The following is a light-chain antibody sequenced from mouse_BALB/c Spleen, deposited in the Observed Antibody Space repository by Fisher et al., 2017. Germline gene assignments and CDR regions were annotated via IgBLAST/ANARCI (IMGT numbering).Light chain of an antibody. J-gene: IGKJ1*01. CDR2: DTS. CDR1: SSVSSSY. Sequence: IVITQSPAIMSASPGEKVTLTCSASSSVSSSYLYWYQQKPGSSPKPWIYDTSNLASGVPARFSGSGSGNSYSLTISSMEGEDAATYYCHQRSSYPWTFGGGTKLEIK. CDR3: HQRSSYPWT. V-gene: IGKV4-79*01.